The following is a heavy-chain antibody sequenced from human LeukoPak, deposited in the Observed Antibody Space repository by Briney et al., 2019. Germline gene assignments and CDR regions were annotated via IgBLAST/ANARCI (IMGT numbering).Heavy chain of an antibody. CDR3: ARRSGNTWTNDY. CDR2: INPNSGGT. J-gene: IGHJ4*02. CDR1: RYTFTGYY. Sequence: ASVKVSCKASRYTFTGYYIHWVRPAPGQGLEWMGWINPNSGGTSYAQKFQGRVTMTRDTSISTAYMELSSLRSDDSAVYYCARRSGNTWTNDYWGQGTLVTVSS. V-gene: IGHV1-2*02. D-gene: IGHD6-19*01.